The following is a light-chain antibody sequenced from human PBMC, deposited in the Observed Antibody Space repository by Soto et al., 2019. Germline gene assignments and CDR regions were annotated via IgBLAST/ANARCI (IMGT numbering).Light chain of an antibody. CDR1: QSISSY. J-gene: IGKJ1*01. CDR3: LQDYNYPLT. Sequence: IQMTQTPSSLSASVGDRVTITCRASQSISSYLNWYQQKPGKAPKLLIYAASSLQSGVPSRFSGSGSGTDFTLTISSLQPEDFATYYCLQDYNYPLTFGQGTKVDIK. CDR2: AAS. V-gene: IGKV1-6*01.